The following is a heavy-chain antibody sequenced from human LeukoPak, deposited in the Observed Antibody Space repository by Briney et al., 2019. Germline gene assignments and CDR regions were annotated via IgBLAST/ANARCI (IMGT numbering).Heavy chain of an antibody. D-gene: IGHD6-13*01. CDR1: GFTFSSYS. CDR2: ISSSSSYM. Sequence: GGSLRLSCAASGFTFSSYSMNWVRQAPGKGLEYVSSISSSSSYMYCADPVKGRFTISRDNAKNSLYLQMNSLRAEDTAVYYCARLSWYSFDIWGQGTMVTVSS. CDR3: ARLSWYSFDI. V-gene: IGHV3-21*01. J-gene: IGHJ3*02.